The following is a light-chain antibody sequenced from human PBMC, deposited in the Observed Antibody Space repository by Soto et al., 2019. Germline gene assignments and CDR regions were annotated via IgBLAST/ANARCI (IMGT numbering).Light chain of an antibody. J-gene: IGKJ4*01. V-gene: IGKV3D-20*02. Sequence: EIVLTQSPGTLSLSPGERATLSCRASQSVSSRYLAWYQQKPGQAPRPLIYGASSRATGIPDRCSGSGSGTDFTLTISSLEPEDFAVYYCQQRSKWVTFGRGTKV. CDR2: GAS. CDR3: QQRSKWVT. CDR1: QSVSSRY.